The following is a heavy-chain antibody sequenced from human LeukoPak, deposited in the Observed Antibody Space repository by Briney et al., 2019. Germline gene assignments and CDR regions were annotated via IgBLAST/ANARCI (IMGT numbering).Heavy chain of an antibody. CDR1: GYTFTSYG. Sequence: ASVKVSCKASGYTFTSYGISWVRQAPGQGLEWMGWISAYNGNTNYAQKLQGRVTMTTDTSTSTAYMELRSLRSDDTAVYYCARNLITMVRGVMAHDAFDIWGQGTMVTVSS. J-gene: IGHJ3*02. CDR3: ARNLITMVRGVMAHDAFDI. V-gene: IGHV1-18*01. CDR2: ISAYNGNT. D-gene: IGHD3-10*01.